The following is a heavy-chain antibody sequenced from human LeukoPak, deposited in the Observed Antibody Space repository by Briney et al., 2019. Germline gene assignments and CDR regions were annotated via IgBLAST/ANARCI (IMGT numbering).Heavy chain of an antibody. CDR1: GFTFSSYS. J-gene: IGHJ4*02. D-gene: IGHD2-2*01. V-gene: IGHV3-21*01. CDR3: ASQIVVVPAANFRPVDY. CDR2: ISSSSSYI. Sequence: GGSLRLSSAASGFTFSSYSMNWVRQAPGKGLEWVSSISSSSSYIYYADSVKGRFTISRDNAKNSLYLQMNSLRAEDTAVYYCASQIVVVPAANFRPVDYWGQGTLVTVSS.